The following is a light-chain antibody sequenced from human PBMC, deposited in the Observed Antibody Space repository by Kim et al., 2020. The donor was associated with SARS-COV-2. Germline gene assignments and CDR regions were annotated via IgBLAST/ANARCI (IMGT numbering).Light chain of an antibody. V-gene: IGKV2-28*01. Sequence: EPASISCRSSQSLVHSNGYNYLDWYLQKPGQSPQLLIYLGSNRASGVPDRFSGSGSGTDFTLKISRVEAEDVGVYYCMQALQTPNTFGQGTKLEI. CDR3: MQALQTPNT. J-gene: IGKJ2*01. CDR2: LGS. CDR1: QSLVHSNGYNY.